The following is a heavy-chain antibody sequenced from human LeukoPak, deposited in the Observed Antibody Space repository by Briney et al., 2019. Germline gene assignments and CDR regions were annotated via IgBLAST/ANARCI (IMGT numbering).Heavy chain of an antibody. D-gene: IGHD3-22*01. Sequence: KSSETLSLTCTVSGGSISSSGYYWSWIRQHPGKGLEWIGYIYYSGSTYYNPSLKSRVTISVDTSKNQFSLKLSSVTAADMAVYYCARDRSGYFYFDYWGQGTLVTVSS. CDR1: GGSISSSGYY. V-gene: IGHV4-31*03. CDR2: IYYSGST. CDR3: ARDRSGYFYFDY. J-gene: IGHJ4*02.